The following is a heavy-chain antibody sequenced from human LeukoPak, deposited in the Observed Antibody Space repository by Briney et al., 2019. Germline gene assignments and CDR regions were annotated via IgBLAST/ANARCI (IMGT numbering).Heavy chain of an antibody. Sequence: GGSLRLSCAASGFTFSDYYMSWIRQAPGKGLEWVSYISSSGSTIYYADSVKGRFTISRDNAKNSLYLQMNSLRAEDTAVYYCAKDASVQLFARGSLDYWGQGTLVTVSS. CDR3: AKDASVQLFARGSLDY. CDR1: GFTFSDYY. V-gene: IGHV3-11*01. J-gene: IGHJ4*02. D-gene: IGHD5-18*01. CDR2: ISSSGSTI.